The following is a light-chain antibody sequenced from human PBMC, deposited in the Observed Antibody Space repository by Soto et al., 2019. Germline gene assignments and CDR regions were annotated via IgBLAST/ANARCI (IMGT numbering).Light chain of an antibody. CDR3: CSYAGSSTV. CDR1: SSDVGSYNL. J-gene: IGLJ1*01. V-gene: IGLV2-23*02. Sequence: QSALTQPASVSGSPGQSITISCTGTSSDVGSYNLVSWYQQQPGKAPKLMIYEVSKRPSGVSDRFSGSKSGNTASLTISGLQAEDEADYYCCSYAGSSTVFGTGTKLTVL. CDR2: EVS.